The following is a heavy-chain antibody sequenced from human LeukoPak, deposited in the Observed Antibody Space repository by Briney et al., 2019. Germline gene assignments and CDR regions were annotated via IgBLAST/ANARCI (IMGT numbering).Heavy chain of an antibody. CDR3: ARGAKWAYYFDY. CDR2: INGDESST. CDR1: GFTFSSYG. Sequence: PGGSLGLSCAASGFTFSSYGMNWVRQVPGRGLEWVSRINGDESSTNYADSVKGRFTISRDNAKDTLYLHMNSLTAEDTAVYYCARGAKWAYYFDYWGQGTLVTVSS. J-gene: IGHJ4*02. D-gene: IGHD1-26*01. V-gene: IGHV3-74*01.